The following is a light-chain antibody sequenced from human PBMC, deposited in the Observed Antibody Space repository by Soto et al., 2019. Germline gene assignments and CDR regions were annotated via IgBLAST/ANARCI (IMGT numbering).Light chain of an antibody. CDR2: GAS. J-gene: IGKJ1*01. CDR1: QSVGSN. CDR3: QQYNNRPPWT. Sequence: EIVMTQSPATLSVSPGERATLSCRASQSVGSNLAWYQQKPCQAPRLLMYGASTRATGVPARFSGSGSGAEITLTISSLQSEDFAVYYCQQYNNRPPWTFGQGTKVEIE. V-gene: IGKV3-15*01.